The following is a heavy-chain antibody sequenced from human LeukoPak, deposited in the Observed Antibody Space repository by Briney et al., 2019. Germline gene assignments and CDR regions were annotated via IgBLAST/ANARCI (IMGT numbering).Heavy chain of an antibody. D-gene: IGHD2-21*02. Sequence: WETLDITCAVYGGSFSFYYWSWIRQPPEKGLEWIGEINLSGSNNYNPSLKSRVTISIDTSKNQFSLKLSSVTAADTAVYYCARGGFYCGDDCYDDHWCQGSLVTVSS. V-gene: IGHV4-34*01. CDR3: ARGGFYCGDDCYDDH. CDR1: GGSFSFYY. CDR2: INLSGSN. J-gene: IGHJ4*02.